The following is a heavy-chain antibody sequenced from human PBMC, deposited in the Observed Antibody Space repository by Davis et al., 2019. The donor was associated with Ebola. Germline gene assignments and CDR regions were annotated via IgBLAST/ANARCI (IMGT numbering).Heavy chain of an antibody. CDR2: IYHSGST. CDR1: GGSISSSNW. D-gene: IGHD6-6*01. V-gene: IGHV4-4*02. Sequence: SETLSLTCAVSGGSISSSNWWSWVRQPPGKGLEWIGEIYHSGSTNYNPSLKSRVTISVDTSKNQFSLKLSSVTAADTAVYYCARGSIAARPHFDYWGQGTLVTVSS. J-gene: IGHJ4*02. CDR3: ARGSIAARPHFDY.